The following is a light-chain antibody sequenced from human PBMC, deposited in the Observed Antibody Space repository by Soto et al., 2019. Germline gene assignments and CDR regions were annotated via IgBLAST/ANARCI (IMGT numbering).Light chain of an antibody. J-gene: IGKJ2*01. Sequence: EIVMTQSPATLSVSPGYRATLSCRASQSISTELAWYQQKPGQPPRLLIYSASTRATGVPARFTGSGSGSEFTLTISGLQSEDFAVYYCQQGHNWPLTFGQGTRLEI. CDR2: SAS. CDR3: QQGHNWPLT. CDR1: QSISTE. V-gene: IGKV3-15*01.